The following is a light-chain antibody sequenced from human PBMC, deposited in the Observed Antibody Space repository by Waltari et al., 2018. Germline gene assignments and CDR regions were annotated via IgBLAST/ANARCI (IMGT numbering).Light chain of an antibody. J-gene: IGKJ4*01. Sequence: DVQMTQSPSSLSASVGDRVTITCRASQSVSYYLTWYQQKAGQAPKLLIYVASSLETGVPSRFSGSGSGTDFTLTISNLQPEDFATDLCQQTYNAPLTFGGGTKVEIK. CDR2: VAS. CDR3: QQTYNAPLT. V-gene: IGKV1-39*01. CDR1: QSVSYY.